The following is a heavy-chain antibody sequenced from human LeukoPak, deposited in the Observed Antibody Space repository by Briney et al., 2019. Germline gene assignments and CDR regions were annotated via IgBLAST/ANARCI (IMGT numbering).Heavy chain of an antibody. J-gene: IGHJ4*02. V-gene: IGHV3-23*01. D-gene: IGHD2-15*01. CDR2: ISERGDTT. Sequence: GGSLRLSCAASGFTFSNYPVTWVRQAPGKGLDWVSGISERGDTTYYADSVKGRFTISRDNSRNTLYLQMNSLRAEDTAIYFCITVVVVATTNYYFDDWGQGTLVTVSS. CDR3: ITVVVVATTNYYFDD. CDR1: GFTFSNYP.